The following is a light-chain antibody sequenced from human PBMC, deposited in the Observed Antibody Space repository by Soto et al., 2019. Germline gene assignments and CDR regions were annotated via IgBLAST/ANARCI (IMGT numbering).Light chain of an antibody. CDR3: RSYAGSNTYV. V-gene: IGLV2-14*01. CDR2: DVT. J-gene: IGLJ1*01. Sequence: QSALTQPPSVSGSPGQSITISCTGTSNDVGGYNYVSWYQQHPGKAPKLMIYDVTHRPSGVSNRFSGSKSGNTASLTISGLQSEDEADYYCRSYAGSNTYVFGTGTKLTVL. CDR1: SNDVGGYNY.